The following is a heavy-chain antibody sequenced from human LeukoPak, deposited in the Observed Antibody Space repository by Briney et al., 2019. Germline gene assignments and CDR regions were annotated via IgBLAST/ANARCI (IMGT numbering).Heavy chain of an antibody. CDR3: ARGRVEIVVVPAAGWFDP. CDR1: GGSISSYY. Sequence: SETLSLTCTVSGGSISSYYWSWIRQPAGKGLEWIGRIYTSGSTNYNPSLKSRVTMSVDTSKNQFSLKLSSVTAADTAVYYCARGRVEIVVVPAAGWFDPWGQGTLVTVSS. CDR2: IYTSGST. V-gene: IGHV4-4*07. D-gene: IGHD2-2*03. J-gene: IGHJ5*02.